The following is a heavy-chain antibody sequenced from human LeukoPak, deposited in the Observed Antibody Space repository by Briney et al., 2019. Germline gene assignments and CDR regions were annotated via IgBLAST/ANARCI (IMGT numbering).Heavy chain of an antibody. D-gene: IGHD3-10*01. Sequence: SETLSLTCAVYGGSFSGYYWSWIRQPPGKGLEWIGEINHSESTNYNPSLKSRVTISVDTSKNQFSLKLSSVTAADTAVYYCARSPRYYYGSGSYYGYYYYYMDVWGKGTTVTVSS. V-gene: IGHV4-34*01. CDR1: GGSFSGYY. J-gene: IGHJ6*03. CDR3: ARSPRYYYGSGSYYGYYYYYMDV. CDR2: INHSEST.